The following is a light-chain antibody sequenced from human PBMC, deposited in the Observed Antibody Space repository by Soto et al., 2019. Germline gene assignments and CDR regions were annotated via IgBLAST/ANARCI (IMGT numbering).Light chain of an antibody. V-gene: IGLV2-14*01. CDR2: DVS. CDR3: SSYTSRSTH. J-gene: IGLJ1*01. Sequence: QSALTQPASVSGSPGQSITISCTGTSSDVGGYNYVSWYQQHPGKAPKLMIYDVSNRPSGVSNRFSGSKSGNTASLTISGLQAEDEADYYCSSYTSRSTHFGTVTKLTVL. CDR1: SSDVGGYNY.